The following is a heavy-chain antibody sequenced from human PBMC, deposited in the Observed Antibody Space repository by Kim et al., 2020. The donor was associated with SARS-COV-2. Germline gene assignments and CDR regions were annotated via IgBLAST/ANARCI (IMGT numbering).Heavy chain of an antibody. V-gene: IGHV3-30*04. Sequence: GGSLRLSCEASGFTFRTYSMHWVRQAPGKGLDWVAVISYDGTKTYYGDSAKGRFTISRDNAKNTLYLQMNSLRAEDTALYYCASAWDARWSHWGQGTLVTVSS. CDR3: ASAWDARWSH. J-gene: IGHJ4*02. CDR2: ISYDGTKT. D-gene: IGHD2-15*01. CDR1: GFTFRTYS.